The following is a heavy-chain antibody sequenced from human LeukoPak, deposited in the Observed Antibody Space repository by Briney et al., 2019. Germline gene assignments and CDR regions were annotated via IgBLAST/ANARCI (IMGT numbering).Heavy chain of an antibody. CDR2: IYYSGST. D-gene: IGHD1-26*01. CDR1: GGPISSGGYY. CDR3: ASCALSGSYSFDY. Sequence: SQTLSLTCTVSGGPISSGGYYWSWARRHPGKGLGVIGYIYYSGSTYYNPSLKSRVTISVDTSKNQFSLKLSSVTAADTAVYYCASCALSGSYSFDYWGQGTLVTVSS. V-gene: IGHV4-31*03. J-gene: IGHJ4*02.